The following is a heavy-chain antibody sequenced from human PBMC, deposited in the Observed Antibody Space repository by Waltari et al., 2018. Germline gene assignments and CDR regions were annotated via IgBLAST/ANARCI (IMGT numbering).Heavy chain of an antibody. CDR3: ARGPWIQLLEEGYGMDV. J-gene: IGHJ6*02. Sequence: QVQLVQSGAEVKKPGASVKVSCKASGYTFTSYDIHWVRQATGQGLEWMGWMNPNSGNTGYAQKFQGRVTMTRNTSISTAYMELSSLRSEDTAVYYCARGPWIQLLEEGYGMDVWGQGTTVTVSS. CDR1: GYTFTSYD. V-gene: IGHV1-8*01. D-gene: IGHD5-18*01. CDR2: MNPNSGNT.